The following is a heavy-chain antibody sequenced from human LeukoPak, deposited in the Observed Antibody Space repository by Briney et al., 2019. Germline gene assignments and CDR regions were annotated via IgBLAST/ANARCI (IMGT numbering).Heavy chain of an antibody. D-gene: IGHD3-3*01. V-gene: IGHV4-39*01. CDR3: ARGHNVLRFLEWFRPLDV. Sequence: PSETLSLTCTVSGGSISSSSYYWGWIRQPPGKGLEWIGSIYYSGSTYYNPSLKSRVTISVDTSKNQFSLKLSSVTAADTAVYYCARGHNVLRFLEWFRPLDVWGQGTTVTVSS. CDR1: GGSISSSSYY. J-gene: IGHJ6*02. CDR2: IYYSGST.